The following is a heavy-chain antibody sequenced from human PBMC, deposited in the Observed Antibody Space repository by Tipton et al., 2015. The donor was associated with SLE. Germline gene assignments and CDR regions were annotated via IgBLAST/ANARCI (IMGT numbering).Heavy chain of an antibody. CDR1: GDSVSTNSAA. J-gene: IGHJ4*02. V-gene: IGHV6-1*01. CDR3: ARVWGTGSRGVDY. Sequence: PGLVKPSQTLSLTCAISGDSVSTNSAAWTWIRQSPSRGLEWLGRTCYRSKWYSDYAVSVKSRITINPDTSKNQFSLQLNSVTPEDTAVYYCARVWGTGSRGVDYWGQGTLVTVSS. CDR2: TCYRSKWYS. D-gene: IGHD2-2*01.